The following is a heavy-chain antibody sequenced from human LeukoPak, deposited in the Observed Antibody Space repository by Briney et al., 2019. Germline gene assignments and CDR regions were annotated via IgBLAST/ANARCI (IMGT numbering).Heavy chain of an antibody. Sequence: SQTLSLTRTVSGGSISSGGYYWSWIRQHPGKGLEWIGYIYYSGSTYYNPSLKSRVTISVDTSKNQFSLKLSSVTAADTAVYYCARDSPGITGTTLRAFDIWGQGTMVTVSS. CDR1: GGSISSGGYY. CDR2: IYYSGST. V-gene: IGHV4-31*03. J-gene: IGHJ3*02. CDR3: ARDSPGITGTTLRAFDI. D-gene: IGHD1-7*01.